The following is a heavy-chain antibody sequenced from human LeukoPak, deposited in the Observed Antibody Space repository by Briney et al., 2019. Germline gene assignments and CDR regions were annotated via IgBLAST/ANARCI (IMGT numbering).Heavy chain of an antibody. V-gene: IGHV3-15*01. CDR1: GFTLINAW. Sequence: PGGPLRLSCAASGFTLINAWMAWVRQAPGKGLEWVGRIKAKPHGGTTDYAAPVKGRFTISRDDSKNTLYLQMNSLRVEDTAVYYCGILTLSPGWGQGTLVTVSS. CDR2: IKAKPHGGTT. CDR3: GILTLSPG. J-gene: IGHJ4*02. D-gene: IGHD2-8*01.